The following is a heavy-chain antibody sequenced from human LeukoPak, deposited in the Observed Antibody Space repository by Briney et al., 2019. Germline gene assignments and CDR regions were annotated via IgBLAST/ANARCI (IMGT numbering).Heavy chain of an antibody. J-gene: IGHJ5*02. CDR3: ASGGWYGDWFDP. CDR1: GFTFSSYW. D-gene: IGHD6-19*01. Sequence: PGGSLRLSCAASGFTFSSYWMSWVRQAPGKGLEWVADIKQDGSEKYYVDSVKGRFTISRDNAKNSLYLQMNSLRAEDTAVYYCASGGWYGDWFDPWGQGTLVTVSS. CDR2: IKQDGSEK. V-gene: IGHV3-7*01.